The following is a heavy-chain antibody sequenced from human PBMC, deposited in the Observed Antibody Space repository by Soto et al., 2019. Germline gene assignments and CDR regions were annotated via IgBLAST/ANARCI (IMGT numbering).Heavy chain of an antibody. V-gene: IGHV1-18*01. CDR3: SSSYCGADCYSVYDYYGMAD. J-gene: IGHJ6*02. CDR2: ISAYNGNT. D-gene: IGHD2-21*02. Sequence: QVQLVQSGAEVKKPGASVKVSCKASGYTFTSYGISWVRQAPGQGLGWMGWISAYNGNTNYAQKLQGRVTMTTDTSTITAYVELRSLRSDDTAVYYWSSSYCGADCYSVYDYYGMADWGQGTTVTVSS. CDR1: GYTFTSYG.